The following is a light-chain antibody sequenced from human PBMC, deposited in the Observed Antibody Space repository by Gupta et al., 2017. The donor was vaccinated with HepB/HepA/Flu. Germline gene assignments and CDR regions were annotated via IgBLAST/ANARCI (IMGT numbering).Light chain of an antibody. Sequence: DIQLTQPPPSLSATVGDRVTITCRASQGISSWLSWYQQKPGKAPKLLIYAASSLQSGVPSRFSDSGSGTDFTLTISSLQPEEFATYYCQQPNSIPLTFGGGTKVEIK. CDR1: QGISSW. CDR3: QQPNSIPLT. J-gene: IGKJ4*01. V-gene: IGKV1D-12*01. CDR2: AAS.